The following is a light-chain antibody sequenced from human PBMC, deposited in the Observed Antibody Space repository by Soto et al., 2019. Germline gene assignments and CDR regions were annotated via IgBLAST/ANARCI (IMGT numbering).Light chain of an antibody. J-gene: IGLJ2*01. CDR2: GVS. Sequence: QYVLTQPASESGSPGQSITISCTGTSSDVGDYNYVSWYQQHPGKAPKLIIYGVSNRPSGISNRFSGSKSGNTASLTISGLQAEDEADYYCSSYTSTNTLVFGGGTKLTVL. CDR3: SSYTSTNTLV. CDR1: SSDVGDYNY. V-gene: IGLV2-14*01.